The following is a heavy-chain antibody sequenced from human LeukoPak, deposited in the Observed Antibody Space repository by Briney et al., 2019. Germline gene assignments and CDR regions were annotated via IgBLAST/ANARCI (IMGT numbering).Heavy chain of an antibody. CDR3: ARVSIIAAAAHFDY. Sequence: SETLSLTCTVSGGSISSDYWSWIRQPPGKGLEWIGRIYTSGSTNYNPSLKSRVTMSVDTSKNQFSLKLSSVTAADTAVYYCARVSIIAAAAHFDYWGQGTLVTVSS. CDR2: IYTSGST. CDR1: GGSISSDY. J-gene: IGHJ4*02. V-gene: IGHV4-4*07. D-gene: IGHD6-13*01.